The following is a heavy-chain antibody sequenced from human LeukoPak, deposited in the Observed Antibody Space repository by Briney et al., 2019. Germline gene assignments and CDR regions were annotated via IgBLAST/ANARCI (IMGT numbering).Heavy chain of an antibody. D-gene: IGHD3-10*01. J-gene: IGHJ5*02. CDR3: ARTYYYGSGSYPNWFDP. CDR1: GGSISSYY. V-gene: IGHV4-4*07. CDR2: IYTSGST. Sequence: SETLSLTRTVSGGSISSYYWSWIRQPAGKGLEWIGRIYTSGSTNYNPSLKSRVTMSVDTSKNQFSLKLSSVTAADTAVYYCARTYYYGSGSYPNWFDPWGQGTLVTVSS.